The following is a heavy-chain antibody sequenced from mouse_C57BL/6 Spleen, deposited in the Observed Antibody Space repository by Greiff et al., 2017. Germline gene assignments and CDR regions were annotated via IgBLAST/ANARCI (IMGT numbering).Heavy chain of an antibody. Sequence: VQLQQSGPELVKPGASVKIPCKASGYTFTDYNMDWVKQSHGKSLEWIGDINPNNGGTIYNQKFKGKATLTVDKSSSTAYMELRSLTSEDTAVYSCARLGITTVARYFDVWGTGTTVTVSS. CDR1: GYTFTDYN. CDR3: ARLGITTVARYFDV. J-gene: IGHJ1*03. CDR2: INPNNGGT. D-gene: IGHD1-1*01. V-gene: IGHV1-18*01.